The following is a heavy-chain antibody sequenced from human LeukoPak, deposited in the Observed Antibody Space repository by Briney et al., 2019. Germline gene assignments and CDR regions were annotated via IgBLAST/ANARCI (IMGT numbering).Heavy chain of an antibody. CDR2: IHYTGST. CDR3: ARHYASGTYPLNY. J-gene: IGHJ4*02. V-gene: IGHV4-59*08. CDR1: GDSISPYY. D-gene: IGHD3-10*01. Sequence: SETLSLTCTVSGDSISPYYWSWIRQPPGKGLEYIGFIHYTGSTNYNPSLKSRVTMSVDVSRNQLSLKLSSVTAADTAVYYCARHYASGTYPLNYWGQGTLVTVSS.